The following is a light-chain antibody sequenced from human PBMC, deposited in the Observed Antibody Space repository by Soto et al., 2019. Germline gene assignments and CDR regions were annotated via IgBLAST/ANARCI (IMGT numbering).Light chain of an antibody. CDR3: QQYSIWPQYT. Sequence: EIVMTQSPATLSVSPGERATLSCRASQSVSSNLAWYQQRPGQAPRLLIHGAFTRATGIPARFSGSGSGTEFTLTISSLQSEDFAVYYCQQYSIWPQYTFGQGTKLVIK. CDR1: QSVSSN. V-gene: IGKV3-15*01. J-gene: IGKJ2*01. CDR2: GAF.